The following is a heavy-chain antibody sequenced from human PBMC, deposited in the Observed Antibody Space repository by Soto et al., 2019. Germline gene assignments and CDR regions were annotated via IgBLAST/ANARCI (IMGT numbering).Heavy chain of an antibody. J-gene: IGHJ6*02. D-gene: IGHD4-4*01. CDR2: ISYDGSNK. CDR3: AASLNSNYGFGLLYYYYGMDV. Sequence: PGGSLRLSCAASGFTFSSYGMHWVRQAPGKGLEWVAVISYDGSNKYYADSVKGRFTISRDNSKNTLYLQMNGLRAEDTAVYYCAASLNSNYGFGLLYYYYGMDVWGQGTTVTVSS. V-gene: IGHV3-30*03. CDR1: GFTFSSYG.